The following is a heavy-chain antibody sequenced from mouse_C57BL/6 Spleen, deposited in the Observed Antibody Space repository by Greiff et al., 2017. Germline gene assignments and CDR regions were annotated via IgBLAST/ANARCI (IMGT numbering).Heavy chain of an antibody. CDR2: INPGRGGT. CDR1: GYAFTNYL. V-gene: IGHV1-54*01. D-gene: IGHD1-1*01. J-gene: IGHJ4*01. Sequence: VQLQQSGAELVRPGTSVKVSCKASGYAFTNYLIEWVKQRPGQGLEWIGVINPGRGGTNYNEKFKGKATLTANKSSSTAYMQLSSLTSEDSAVYFCARGVITTVVATDYAMDYWGQGTSVTVSS. CDR3: ARGVITTVVATDYAMDY.